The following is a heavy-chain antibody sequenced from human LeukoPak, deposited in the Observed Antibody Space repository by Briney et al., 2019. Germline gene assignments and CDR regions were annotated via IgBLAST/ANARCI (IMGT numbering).Heavy chain of an antibody. D-gene: IGHD2-15*01. CDR1: GGSISSYY. J-gene: IGHJ5*02. V-gene: IGHV4-4*09. CDR2: IYTSGST. CDR3: ARKEDDWFDP. Sequence: SETLSLTCTVSGGSISSYYWSWIRQPPGKGLEWIGYIYTSGSTNYNPSLKTRGTISVDTSKNQFSLKLISVTAADTAVYSCARKEDDWFDPWGQGTLVTVSS.